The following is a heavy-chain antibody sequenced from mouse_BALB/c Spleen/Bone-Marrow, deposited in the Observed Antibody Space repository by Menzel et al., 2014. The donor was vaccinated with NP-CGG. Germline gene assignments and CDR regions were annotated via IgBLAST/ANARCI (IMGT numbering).Heavy chain of an antibody. J-gene: IGHJ3*01. Sequence: VQLQQPGAELVKPGASVKLSCTASGFNIKNTYIHWVKQRPEQGLEWIGRIDPANVNTKYDPKFQGKATTTADTSSNTAYLQLSSLTSEDTAVYYCATYYYGSSLFAYWGQGTLVTVSA. V-gene: IGHV14-3*02. CDR1: GFNIKNTY. CDR3: ATYYYGSSLFAY. D-gene: IGHD1-1*01. CDR2: IDPANVNT.